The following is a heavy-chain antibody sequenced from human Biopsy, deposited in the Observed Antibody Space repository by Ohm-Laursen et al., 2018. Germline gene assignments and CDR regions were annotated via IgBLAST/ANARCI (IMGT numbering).Heavy chain of an antibody. CDR3: ARELGDFWGGRQFDF. V-gene: IGHV1-2*02. J-gene: IGHJ5*01. CDR2: IDPKSGNT. D-gene: IGHD3-3*01. Sequence: SVKVSCKASAYSFGDHRIHWVRQAPGQGLEWMGWIDPKSGNTNYAQKFQGRVTMTRDTSISTTYMELRRPTSDDTAVFYCARELGDFWGGRQFDFWGQGTLVTVSS. CDR1: AYSFGDHR.